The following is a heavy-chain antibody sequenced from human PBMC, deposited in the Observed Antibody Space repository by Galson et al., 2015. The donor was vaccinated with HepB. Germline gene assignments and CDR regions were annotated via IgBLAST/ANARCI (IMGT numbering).Heavy chain of an antibody. CDR3: ARDSTTVPTLGWNY. Sequence: SVKVSCKASGYTFISYGITWVRQAPGQGPEWMGWISAYNGNTKYAQKFQGRVTMTTDTSTTTAYMELRSLRSDDTAVYYCARDSTTVPTLGWNYWGQGTLVTVSS. CDR2: ISAYNGNT. CDR1: GYTFISYG. J-gene: IGHJ4*02. D-gene: IGHD4-17*01. V-gene: IGHV1-18*01.